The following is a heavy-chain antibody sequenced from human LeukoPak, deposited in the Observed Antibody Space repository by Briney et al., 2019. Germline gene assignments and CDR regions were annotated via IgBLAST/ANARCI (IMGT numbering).Heavy chain of an antibody. J-gene: IGHJ3*02. Sequence: GGALRLSCAASGFTFRSYSMNWVRQAPGKGLEWVSSISSSSSYIYYADSVKGRFTISRDNAKNSLYLQMNSLRAEDTAVYYCATAEYGAFDIWGQGTMVTVSS. D-gene: IGHD4/OR15-4a*01. V-gene: IGHV3-21*01. CDR3: ATAEYGAFDI. CDR2: ISSSSSYI. CDR1: GFTFRSYS.